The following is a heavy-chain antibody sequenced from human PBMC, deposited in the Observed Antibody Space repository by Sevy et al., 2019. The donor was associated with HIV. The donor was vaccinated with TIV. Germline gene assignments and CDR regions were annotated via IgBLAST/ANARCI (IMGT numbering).Heavy chain of an antibody. CDR3: ARDLEFYDYGDYGPAFMPDY. Sequence: GSPRPPWAGAGIHFRSYGIPWVRQAPGKGPGWVGGFWVDGSNKFFAESGEGRFTIPRDIAKNTLHLQMNSLRAEDTAVYYCARDLEFYDYGDYGPAFMPDYWGQGTLVTVSS. D-gene: IGHD4-17*01. V-gene: IGHV3-33*01. J-gene: IGHJ4*02. CDR2: FWVDGSNK. CDR1: GIHFRSYG.